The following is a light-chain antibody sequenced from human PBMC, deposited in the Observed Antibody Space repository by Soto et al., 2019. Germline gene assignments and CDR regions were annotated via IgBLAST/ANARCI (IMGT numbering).Light chain of an antibody. CDR3: QESYNLHT. J-gene: IGKJ4*01. CDR1: QNINSY. Sequence: DIQLTQSPSFLSASVRDRVTITCRASQNINSYLNWYQQKVGKAPKLLINAASTLQSGVPLRFRGSGSGTDFTLTISSLQPEDFATYYCQESYNLHTFGGGTKVEIK. V-gene: IGKV1-39*01. CDR2: AAS.